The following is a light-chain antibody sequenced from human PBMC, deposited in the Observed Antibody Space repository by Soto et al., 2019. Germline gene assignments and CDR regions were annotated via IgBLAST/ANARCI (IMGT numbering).Light chain of an antibody. CDR3: QTWGTGIVV. CDR2: LNSDGSH. CDR1: SGHSSYA. V-gene: IGLV4-69*01. Sequence: QLVLTQSPSASASLGASVKLTCTLSSGHSSYAIAWHQQQPEKGPRYLMKLNSDGSHSKGDGIPDRFSGSSSGAERYLTISCLQSEDEADYYCQTWGTGIVVFGGETKLTVL. J-gene: IGLJ2*01.